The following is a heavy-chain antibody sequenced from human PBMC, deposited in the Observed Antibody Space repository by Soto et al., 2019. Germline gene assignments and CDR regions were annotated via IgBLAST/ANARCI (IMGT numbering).Heavy chain of an antibody. J-gene: IGHJ6*02. V-gene: IGHV6-1*01. CDR3: ATNKQLGTSYYYYGMDV. Sequence: QALSLTSAISGDSVSSNSAACNLIRHSPSRGLEWLGRTYYRSKWYNDYAVSVKSRITINPDTSKNQFSLQLNSVTPEDTAVYYCATNKQLGTSYYYYGMDVWGQGTTVTVSS. D-gene: IGHD6-13*01. CDR1: GDSVSSNSAA. CDR2: TYYRSKWYN.